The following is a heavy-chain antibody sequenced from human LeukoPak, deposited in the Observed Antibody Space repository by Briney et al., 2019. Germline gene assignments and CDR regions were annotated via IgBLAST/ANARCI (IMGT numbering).Heavy chain of an antibody. Sequence: PSETLSLTCAVYGGSFSGYYWSWIRQPPGKGLEWIGEINHSGSTNYNPSLKSRVTISVDTSKNQFSLKLSSVTAADTAVYYSARVGEVSSSSFFDYWGQRTLVTVSS. CDR3: ARVGEVSSSSFFDY. D-gene: IGHD6-6*01. CDR2: INHSGST. V-gene: IGHV4-34*01. CDR1: GGSFSGYY. J-gene: IGHJ4*02.